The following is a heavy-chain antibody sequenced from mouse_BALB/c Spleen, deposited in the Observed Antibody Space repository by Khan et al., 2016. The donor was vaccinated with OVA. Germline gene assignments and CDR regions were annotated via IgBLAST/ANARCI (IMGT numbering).Heavy chain of an antibody. Sequence: EVELVESGGGLVQPGGSRKLSCAASGFTFSSFGMHWVRQAPEKGLEWVAYISSGRSTIYYADTVKGRFTISRYNPKNPLFLQMTSLRSEDTAMYYCATYGWWDWGAGTTVTVSS. CDR1: GFTFSSFG. D-gene: IGHD1-1*01. CDR3: ATYGWWD. J-gene: IGHJ1*01. V-gene: IGHV5-17*02. CDR2: ISSGRSTI.